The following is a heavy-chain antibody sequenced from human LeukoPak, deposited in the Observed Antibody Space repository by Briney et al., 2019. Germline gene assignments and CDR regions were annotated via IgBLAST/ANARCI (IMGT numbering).Heavy chain of an antibody. Sequence: GGSLRLSCAASGFTFSSYEMNWVRQAPGKGLEWVSSISSSGSTKYYADSLKGRFTISRDNARNSLYLQMNSLRAEDTAVYYCHYDSSGLDAFDIWGQGTMVTVFS. CDR3: HYDSSGLDAFDI. CDR1: GFTFSSYE. V-gene: IGHV3-48*03. D-gene: IGHD3-22*01. J-gene: IGHJ3*02. CDR2: ISSSGSTK.